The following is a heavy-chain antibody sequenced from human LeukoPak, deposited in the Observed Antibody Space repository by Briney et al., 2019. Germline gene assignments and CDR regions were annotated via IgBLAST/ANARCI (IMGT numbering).Heavy chain of an antibody. CDR2: IYYSGST. Sequence: SETLSLTCTVSGGSISSSSYYWGWIRQPPGKGLGWIGSIYYSGSTYYNPSRKSRVTISVDTSKNQFSLKLSSVTAADTAVYYCARKGNHFWSGYYTGLTGEYYFDYWGQGTLVTVSS. CDR1: GGSISSSSYY. CDR3: ARKGNHFWSGYYTGLTGEYYFDY. J-gene: IGHJ4*02. D-gene: IGHD3-3*02. V-gene: IGHV4-39*01.